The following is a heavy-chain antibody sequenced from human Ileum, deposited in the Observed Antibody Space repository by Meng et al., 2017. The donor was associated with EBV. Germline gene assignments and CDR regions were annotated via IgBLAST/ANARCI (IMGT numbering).Heavy chain of an antibody. CDR3: TPDTRFRFDS. Sequence: EAQLVESGVGLVQPGGSLRLSCAASGFTFSCYVMHWVRQAPGKGLVWVPRIRHDGSNTRYADSVKGRFTVSRDNAKNTLYVPMTKLRAEDTAVYYCTPDTRFRFDSWGQGTLVTVSS. D-gene: IGHD2-21*01. V-gene: IGHV3-74*01. J-gene: IGHJ4*02. CDR1: GFTFSCYV. CDR2: IRHDGSNT.